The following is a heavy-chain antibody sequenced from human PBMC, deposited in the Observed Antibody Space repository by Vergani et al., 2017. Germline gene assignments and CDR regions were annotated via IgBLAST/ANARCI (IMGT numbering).Heavy chain of an antibody. CDR3: AREKGGSGSVGAFDI. CDR2: IKQDGSEK. CDR1: GFTFSSYW. D-gene: IGHD3-10*01. Sequence: EVQLVESGGGLVQPGGSLRLSCAASGFTFSSYWMSWVRQAPGKGLEWVANIKQDGSEKYYVDSVKGRFTISRDNAKNSLYLQMNSLRAEDTAVYYCAREKGGSGSVGAFDIWGQGTMVTVSS. J-gene: IGHJ3*02. V-gene: IGHV3-7*01.